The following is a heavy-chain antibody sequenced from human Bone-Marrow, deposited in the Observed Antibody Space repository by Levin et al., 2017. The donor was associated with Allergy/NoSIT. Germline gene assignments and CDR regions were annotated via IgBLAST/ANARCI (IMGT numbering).Heavy chain of an antibody. D-gene: IGHD6-25*01. CDR1: GFTFSSYA. V-gene: IGHV3-30-3*01. J-gene: IGHJ6*02. CDR2: ISYDGSNK. CDR3: ARWRRSYGMDV. Sequence: GGSLRLSCAASGFTFSSYAMHWVRQAPGKGLEWVAVISYDGSNKYYADSVKGRFTISRDNSKNTLYLQMNSLRAEDTAVYYCARWRRSYGMDVWGQGTTVTVSS.